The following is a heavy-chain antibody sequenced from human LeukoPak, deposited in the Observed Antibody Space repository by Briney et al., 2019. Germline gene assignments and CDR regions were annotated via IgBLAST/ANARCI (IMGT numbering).Heavy chain of an antibody. CDR3: ARGLAPIAMFDP. D-gene: IGHD6-6*01. Sequence: NPSETLSLTCTVSGGSISSYYWSWLRQPPGKALDWIGYIHCSGSTNYNPSLKSRLTISVETSKNQFSMKLRSVTAADTAVYYCARGLAPIAMFDPWGQGTLVTVSS. CDR1: GGSISSYY. CDR2: IHCSGST. V-gene: IGHV4-59*01. J-gene: IGHJ5*02.